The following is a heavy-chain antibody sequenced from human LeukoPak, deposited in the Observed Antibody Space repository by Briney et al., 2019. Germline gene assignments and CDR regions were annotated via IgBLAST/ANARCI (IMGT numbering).Heavy chain of an antibody. CDR3: ARDRWLQSPLDY. CDR1: GFTFSNYG. J-gene: IGHJ4*02. CDR2: LSSSGGST. D-gene: IGHD5-24*01. V-gene: IGHV3-23*01. Sequence: GGSLRLSCAASGFTFSNYGMNWVRQAPGKGLEWVSALSSSGGSTYYADSVKGRFTISRDNSKNTLYLQMNSLRAEDTAVYYCARDRWLQSPLDYWGQGTLVTVSS.